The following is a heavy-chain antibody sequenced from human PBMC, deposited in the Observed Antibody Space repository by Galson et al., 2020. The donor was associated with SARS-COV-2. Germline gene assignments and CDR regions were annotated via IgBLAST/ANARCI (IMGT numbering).Heavy chain of an antibody. Sequence: GESLKISCAASGFTFSSYAMSWVRQAPGKGLEWVSAISGSGGSTYYADSVKGRFTISRDNSKNTLYLQMNSLRAEDTAVYYCANSRQYQLLPMGAFDIWGQGTMVTVSS. D-gene: IGHD2-2*01. CDR2: ISGSGGST. CDR3: ANSRQYQLLPMGAFDI. CDR1: GFTFSSYA. V-gene: IGHV3-23*01. J-gene: IGHJ3*02.